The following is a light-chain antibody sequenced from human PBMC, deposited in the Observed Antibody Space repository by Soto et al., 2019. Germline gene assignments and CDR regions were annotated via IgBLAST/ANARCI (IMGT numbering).Light chain of an antibody. V-gene: IGLV1-44*01. CDR1: SSNIGSHT. Sequence: QSVLTQPPSASGTPGQTIAISCSGGSSNIGSHTVNWYQQLPGTAPRLLIYSNTQRPSGVPDRFSGSKSGTSASLAITGLQSEDDGDYSCAAWDDSLNGVVFGGGTKVTVL. J-gene: IGLJ2*01. CDR2: SNT. CDR3: AAWDDSLNGVV.